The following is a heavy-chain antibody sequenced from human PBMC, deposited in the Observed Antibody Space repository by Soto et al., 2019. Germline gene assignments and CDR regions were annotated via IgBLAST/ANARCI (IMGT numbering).Heavy chain of an antibody. V-gene: IGHV4-30-4*01. D-gene: IGHD3-22*01. CDR3: GMYYYDSSGYYNWFDP. CDR1: GGSISSGDYY. Sequence: SETLSLTCTVSGGSISSGDYYWSWIRQPPGKGLEWIGYIYYSGSTYYNPSLKSRVTISVDTSKNQFSLKLSSVTAADTAVYYCGMYYYDSSGYYNWFDPWGQGTLVTVS. J-gene: IGHJ5*02. CDR2: IYYSGST.